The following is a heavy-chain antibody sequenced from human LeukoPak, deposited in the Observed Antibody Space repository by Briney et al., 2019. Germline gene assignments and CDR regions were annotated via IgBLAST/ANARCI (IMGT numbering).Heavy chain of an antibody. CDR3: AEDEKSSCYFFDAFDI. J-gene: IGHJ3*02. CDR2: VSGSGGIT. Sequence: GGSLRLSCAASRFTFSSYAMSWVRQAPGKGLEWVSTVSGSGGITYYADSVKGRLTISRDNSKNTLYLQMNSLRAEDTAVYYCAEDEKSSCYFFDAFDIWGQGTMVTVSS. V-gene: IGHV3-23*01. CDR1: RFTFSSYA. D-gene: IGHD3-22*01.